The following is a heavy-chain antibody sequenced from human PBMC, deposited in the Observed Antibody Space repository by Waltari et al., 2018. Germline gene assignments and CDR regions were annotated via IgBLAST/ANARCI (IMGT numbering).Heavy chain of an antibody. D-gene: IGHD6-19*01. J-gene: IGHJ6*03. CDR1: GGSISSHY. Sequence: QVQLQESGPGLVKPSETLSLTCTVSGGSISSHYWSWIRQPPGKGLEWIGYIYYSGSTNYNPSLKSRVTISVDTSKNQFSLKLSSVTAADTAVYYCARGPNRASRSSGWSRHMDVWGKGTTVTVSS. V-gene: IGHV4-59*11. CDR2: IYYSGST. CDR3: ARGPNRASRSSGWSRHMDV.